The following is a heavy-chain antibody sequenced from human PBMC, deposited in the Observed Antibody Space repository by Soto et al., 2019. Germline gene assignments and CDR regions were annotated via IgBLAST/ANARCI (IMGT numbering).Heavy chain of an antibody. D-gene: IGHD5-12*01. CDR1: GGSINTFY. V-gene: IGHV4-4*07. J-gene: IGHJ4*02. CDR2: IFSSGST. CDR3: AREGSYSAYNFAHGIQLWYFDF. Sequence: PSETLSLTCTVSGGSINTFYWSWVRQPAGKGLEWIGRIFSSGSTSFNPSLESRVAMSVDTSKNHFSLNLSSVTAADMAVYYCAREGSYSAYNFAHGIQLWYFDFWGQGALVPVSS.